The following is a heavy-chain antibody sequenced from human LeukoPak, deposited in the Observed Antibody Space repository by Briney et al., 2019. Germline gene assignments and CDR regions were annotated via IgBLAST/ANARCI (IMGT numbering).Heavy chain of an antibody. CDR3: ARVYYYDFWSGYDYYYYGMDV. CDR1: GGSFSGYY. D-gene: IGHD3-3*01. V-gene: IGHV4-34*01. CDR2: INHSGST. Sequence: SETLSLTCAVYGGSFSGYYWSWIRQPPGKGLEWIGEINHSGSTNYNPSLKSRVTISVDTSKNQFSLKPSSVTAADTAVYYCARVYYYDFWSGYDYYYYGMDVWGQGTTVTVSS. J-gene: IGHJ6*02.